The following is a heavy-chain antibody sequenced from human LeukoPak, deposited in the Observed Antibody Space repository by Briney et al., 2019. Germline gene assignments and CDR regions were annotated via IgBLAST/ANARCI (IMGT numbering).Heavy chain of an antibody. D-gene: IGHD3-10*01. CDR3: ARLSYYGSGLLDY. CDR2: IEPSDSNT. V-gene: IGHV5-10-1*01. J-gene: IGHJ4*02. Sequence: GESLKISCKASGYSFTNYWISWVRQMPGKGLEWMGRIEPSDSNTNYSPSLQGHVTISADKSINTAYLQWSSLKASDTAMYYCARLSYYGSGLLDYWGQGTPVTVSS. CDR1: GYSFTNYW.